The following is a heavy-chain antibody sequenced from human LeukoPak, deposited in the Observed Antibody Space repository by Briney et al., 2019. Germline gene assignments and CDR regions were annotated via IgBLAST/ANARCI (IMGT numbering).Heavy chain of an antibody. V-gene: IGHV4-39*01. D-gene: IGHD5-18*01. CDR2: IYYSGST. Sequence: PSETLSLTCTVSGGSISSSSYYWGWIRQPPGKGLEWIGSIYYSGSTYYNPSLKSRVTISVDTSKNQFSLKLSSVTAADTAVYYCVRHENSHLRWFDPWGQGTLVTVSS. J-gene: IGHJ5*02. CDR3: VRHENSHLRWFDP. CDR1: GGSISSSSYY.